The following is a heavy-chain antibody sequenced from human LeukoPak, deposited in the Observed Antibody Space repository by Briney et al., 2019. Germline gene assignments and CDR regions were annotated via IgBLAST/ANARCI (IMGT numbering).Heavy chain of an antibody. CDR2: MNPNSGNT. Sequence: ASVKVSCKASGYTFTSYDINWVRQATGQGLEWMGWMNPNSGNTGYAQKFQGRVTMTRNTSISTAYMELSSLRSEDTAVYYCARGGWQWLVGVTVRDFDYWGQGTLVTVSA. V-gene: IGHV1-8*01. D-gene: IGHD6-19*01. CDR3: ARGGWQWLVGVTVRDFDY. CDR1: GYTFTSYD. J-gene: IGHJ4*02.